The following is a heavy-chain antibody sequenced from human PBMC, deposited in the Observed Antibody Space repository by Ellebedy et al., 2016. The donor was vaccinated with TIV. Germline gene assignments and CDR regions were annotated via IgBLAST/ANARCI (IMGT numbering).Heavy chain of an antibody. D-gene: IGHD3-16*02. Sequence: MPSETLSLTCTVSGGSISSYYWSWIRQPPGKGLEWIGYIYYSGSTYYNPSLKSRVTISVDTSKNQFSLKLSSLTAADTAVYYCARHHSPQDYVWGSYRYRDYYYGMDVWGQGTTVTVSS. CDR2: IYYSGST. CDR3: ARHHSPQDYVWGSYRYRDYYYGMDV. J-gene: IGHJ6*02. V-gene: IGHV4-59*08. CDR1: GGSISSYY.